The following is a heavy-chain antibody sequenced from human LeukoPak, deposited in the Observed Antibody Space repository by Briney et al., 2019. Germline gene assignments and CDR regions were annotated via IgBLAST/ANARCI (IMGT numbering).Heavy chain of an antibody. J-gene: IGHJ4*02. D-gene: IGHD2-2*02. V-gene: IGHV1-2*02. CDR2: INPNSGGT. Sequence: GASVKVSCKASGYTFTGYYMHWVRQAHGQGLEWMGWINPNSGGTNYAQKFQGRVTMTRDTSISTAYMELSRLRSDDTAEYYCARDYPSYCSSTSCYKDESHWGQGTLVTVSS. CDR3: ARDYPSYCSSTSCYKDESH. CDR1: GYTFTGYY.